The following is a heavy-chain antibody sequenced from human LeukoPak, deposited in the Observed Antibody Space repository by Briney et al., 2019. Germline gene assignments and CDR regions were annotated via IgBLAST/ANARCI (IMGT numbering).Heavy chain of an antibody. J-gene: IGHJ4*02. CDR2: IKSKTDGGTT. CDR3: AKADRYSYGYLDY. CDR1: GFASSNAW. V-gene: IGHV3-15*07. Sequence: GGSLRLSCAASGFASSNAWMNWVRQAPGKGLEWVGRIKSKTDGGTTDYAAPVKGRFTISRDDSKNTLYLQMNSLRAEDTAVYYCAKADRYSYGYLDYWGQGTLVTVSS. D-gene: IGHD5-18*01.